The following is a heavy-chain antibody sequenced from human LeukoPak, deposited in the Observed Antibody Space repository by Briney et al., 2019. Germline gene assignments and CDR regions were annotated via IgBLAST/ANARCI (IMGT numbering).Heavy chain of an antibody. V-gene: IGHV1-24*01. CDR3: ATYYDISPSGDYYGMDV. CDR2: FDPEDGGT. Sequence: ASVKVSCKVSGYTLTELSMHWVRQAPGKGLEWMGGFDPEDGGTIYAQKFQGRVTMTEDTSTDTAYMELSSLRSEDTAVYYCATYYDISPSGDYYGMDVWGKGTTVTVSS. J-gene: IGHJ6*04. D-gene: IGHD3-9*01. CDR1: GYTLTELS.